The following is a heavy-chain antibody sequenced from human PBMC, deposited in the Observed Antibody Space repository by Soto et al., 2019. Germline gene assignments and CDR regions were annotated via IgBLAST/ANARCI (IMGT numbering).Heavy chain of an antibody. Sequence: PSETLSLTCTVSGGSISSYYWSWIRQPPGKGLEWIGYIYYSGSTNYNPSLKSRVTISVDTSKNQFSLKLSSVTAADTAVYYCARVDPDIVATIVIAFDIWGKGTMVTVSS. CDR2: IYYSGST. J-gene: IGHJ3*02. CDR1: GGSISSYY. V-gene: IGHV4-59*01. CDR3: ARVDPDIVATIVIAFDI. D-gene: IGHD5-12*01.